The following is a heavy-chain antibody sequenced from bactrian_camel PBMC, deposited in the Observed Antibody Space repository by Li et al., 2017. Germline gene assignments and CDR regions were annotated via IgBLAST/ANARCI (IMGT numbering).Heavy chain of an antibody. J-gene: IGHJ4*01. CDR2: SDSGQT. CDR1: GYVNRNFC. Sequence: VQLVESGGGSVQAGGSLRLSCVVSGYVNRNFCMAWFRQAPGKEREGVAGSDSGQTWYHDSVKGRFTISRDNAKKMLYLQMNSLKPEDTAMYYCAASRGVASFSAMTYAYWGQGTQVTVS. V-gene: IGHV3S6*01. CDR3: AASRGVASFSAMTYAY. D-gene: IGHD1*01.